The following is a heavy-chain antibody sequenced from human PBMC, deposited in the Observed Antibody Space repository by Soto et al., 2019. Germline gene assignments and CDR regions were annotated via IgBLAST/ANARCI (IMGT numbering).Heavy chain of an antibody. CDR3: ARRTYYDLWSGDYYYGMDV. J-gene: IGHJ6*02. D-gene: IGHD3-3*01. CDR1: GFTFSSYA. Sequence: GGSLRLSCAASGFTFSSYAMHWVRQAPCKGLEWVAVISYDGSNKYYADSVKGRFTISRDNSKNTLYLQMNSLRAEDTAVYYCARRTYYDLWSGDYYYGMDVWGQGTTVTVSS. V-gene: IGHV3-30-3*01. CDR2: ISYDGSNK.